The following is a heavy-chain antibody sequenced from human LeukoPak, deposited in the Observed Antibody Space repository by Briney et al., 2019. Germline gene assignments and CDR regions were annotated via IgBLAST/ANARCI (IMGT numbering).Heavy chain of an antibody. V-gene: IGHV4-39*01. D-gene: IGHD3-10*01. CDR3: VRHQEGMVRGVLYYMDV. CDR1: GGSISSSSYY. CDR2: IYYSGST. J-gene: IGHJ6*03. Sequence: SETLSLTCTVSGGSISSSSYYWGWIRQPPGKGLEWIGSIYYSGSTYYNPSLKSRVTISVDTSKNQFFLKLSSVTAADTAVYYCVRHQEGMVRGVLYYMDVWGTGTTVTISS.